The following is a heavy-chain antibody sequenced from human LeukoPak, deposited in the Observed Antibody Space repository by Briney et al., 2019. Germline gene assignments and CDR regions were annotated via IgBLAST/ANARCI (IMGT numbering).Heavy chain of an antibody. V-gene: IGHV3-48*01. CDR3: ATSDSSGSYYFDY. D-gene: IGHD6-19*01. CDR2: ISSFSGTI. J-gene: IGHJ4*02. CDR1: GITFSSYS. Sequence: GGSLRLSCVASGITFSSYSMNWVRQAPGKGLEWVSYISSFSGTINYADSVKGRFTISRDNAKNSLYLQMNSLRAEDTAVYYCATSDSSGSYYFDYWGQGTLVTVSS.